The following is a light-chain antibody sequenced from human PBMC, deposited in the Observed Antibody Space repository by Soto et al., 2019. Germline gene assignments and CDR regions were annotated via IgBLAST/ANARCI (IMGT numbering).Light chain of an antibody. CDR2: AAS. CDR1: QSASSNY. V-gene: IGKV3-20*01. CDR3: HQYGRSPPLI. Sequence: EIVLTQSPGTLSLSPGERATLSCRASQSASSNYLAWYQQKPGQAPRLLIYAASTRATGIPDRFSGSGSGTDFTLTIIRLEPEDFAVYYCHQYGRSPPLIFGGGTKVEIK. J-gene: IGKJ4*01.